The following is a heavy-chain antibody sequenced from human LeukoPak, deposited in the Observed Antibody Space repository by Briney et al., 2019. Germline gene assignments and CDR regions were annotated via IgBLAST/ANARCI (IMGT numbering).Heavy chain of an antibody. CDR3: ARGRARLRFLEDVFEI. J-gene: IGHJ3*02. CDR2: IYYSGNT. CDR1: GGSISSSTYY. Sequence: SETLSLTCTVSGGSISSSTYYWGWIRQPPGKGLEWIGSIYYSGNTYYNPSLKSRVTISVDTSKNQFSLKLSSVTAADTAVYYCARGRARLRFLEDVFEIWGQGTMLTVSS. D-gene: IGHD3-3*01. V-gene: IGHV4-39*01.